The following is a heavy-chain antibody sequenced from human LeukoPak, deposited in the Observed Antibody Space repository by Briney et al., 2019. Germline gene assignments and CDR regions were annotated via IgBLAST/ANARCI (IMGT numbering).Heavy chain of an antibody. V-gene: IGHV3-23*01. CDR2: ISGSGGST. CDR1: GFTFSSYA. J-gene: IGHJ6*02. Sequence: GGSLRLSCAASGFTFSSYAMSWVRQAPGKGLEWVSAISGSGGSTYYAESVKGRFTISRDNSENTLYLQMNNLRAEDTAVYYCARERYGMDVWGHGTTVTVSS. CDR3: ARERYGMDV.